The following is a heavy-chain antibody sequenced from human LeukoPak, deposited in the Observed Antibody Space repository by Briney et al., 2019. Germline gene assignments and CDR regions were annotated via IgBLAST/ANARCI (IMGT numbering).Heavy chain of an antibody. V-gene: IGHV4-4*07. CDR2: IYTSGST. J-gene: IGHJ6*02. CDR3: ARDRYYYGSGSSRTYGMDV. Sequence: SETLSLTCTVSGGSISSYYGSWIRQPAGKGLEWIGRIYTSGSTNYNPSLKSRVTMSVDTSKNQFSLKLSSVTAADTAVYYCARDRYYYGSGSSRTYGMDVWGQGTTVTVSS. D-gene: IGHD3-10*01. CDR1: GGSISSYY.